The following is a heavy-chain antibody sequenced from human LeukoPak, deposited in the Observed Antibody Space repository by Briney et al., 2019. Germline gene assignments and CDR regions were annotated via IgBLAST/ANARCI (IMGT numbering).Heavy chain of an antibody. D-gene: IGHD6-6*01. CDR1: GFTFNSYW. V-gene: IGHV3-74*01. CDR2: INSDGSST. J-gene: IGHJ5*02. CDR3: ARTGIAARPTVWFDP. Sequence: GGSLRLSCAASGFTFNSYWMHWVRQAPGKGLVWVAHINSDGSSTNYADSVKGRFTISRDNAKNTLYLRMNSLRAEDTAVYYCARTGIAARPTVWFDPWGQGTLVTVSS.